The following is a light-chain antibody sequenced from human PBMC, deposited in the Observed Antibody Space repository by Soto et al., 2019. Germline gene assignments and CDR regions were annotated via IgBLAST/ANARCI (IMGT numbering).Light chain of an antibody. V-gene: IGKV3-15*01. CDR3: QQYINWPRT. Sequence: EIVMTQSPATLSVSPGETATLSCRASQSVSSNLAWYQQKPGKAPRLLIYVASTRATGIPARFTGSGSGTEFTITISGLQSADFAVYYCQQYINWPRTFGQGTKLEIK. CDR1: QSVSSN. J-gene: IGKJ2*01. CDR2: VAS.